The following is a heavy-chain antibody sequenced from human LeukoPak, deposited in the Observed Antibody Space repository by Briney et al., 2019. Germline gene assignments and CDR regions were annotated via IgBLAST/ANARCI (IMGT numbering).Heavy chain of an antibody. J-gene: IGHJ6*03. CDR2: IKSKTDGGTT. Sequence: GGSLRLSCAASGFTFSNAWMSWVRQAPGKGLEWVGRIKSKTDGGTTDYAAPVKGRFTISRDDSKNTLYLQMNSLKTEDTAVYYCTTTPSLYGDYPPTRIYYYYYYMDVWGKGTTVTVSS. D-gene: IGHD4-17*01. CDR1: GFTFSNAW. CDR3: TTTPSLYGDYPPTRIYYYYYYMDV. V-gene: IGHV3-15*01.